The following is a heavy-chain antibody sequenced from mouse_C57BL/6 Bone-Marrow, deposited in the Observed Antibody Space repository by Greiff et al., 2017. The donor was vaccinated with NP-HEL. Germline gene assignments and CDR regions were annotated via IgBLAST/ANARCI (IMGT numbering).Heavy chain of an antibody. CDR2: ISSGGSYT. J-gene: IGHJ4*01. Sequence: EVQGVESGGDLVKPGGSLKLSCAASGFTFSSYGMSWVRQTPDKRLEWVATISSGGSYTYYPDSVKGRFTISRDNAKNTLYLQRSSLKSEDTAMYYCARPGCFYAMDYWGQGTSVTVSS. CDR1: GFTFSSYG. V-gene: IGHV5-6*01. CDR3: ARPGCFYAMDY.